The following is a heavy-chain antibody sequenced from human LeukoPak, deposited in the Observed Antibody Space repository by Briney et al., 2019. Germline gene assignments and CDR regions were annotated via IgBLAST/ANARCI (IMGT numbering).Heavy chain of an antibody. D-gene: IGHD1-14*01. CDR3: ARSNQADDY. Sequence: GGSLRLSCAASGFTFSSYWMHWVRRVPGKGLVWVARINPGGSSITYADSVKGRFTISRDNAKNTLYLQMDSLRAEDTGVYYCARSNQADDYWGQGTLVTVSS. V-gene: IGHV3-74*01. J-gene: IGHJ4*02. CDR2: INPGGSSI. CDR1: GFTFSSYW.